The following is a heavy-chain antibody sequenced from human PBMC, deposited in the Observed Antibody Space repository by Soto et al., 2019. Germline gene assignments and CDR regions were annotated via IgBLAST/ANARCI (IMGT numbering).Heavy chain of an antibody. J-gene: IGHJ4*02. CDR1: GFTFSTYS. V-gene: IGHV3-48*02. CDR3: ARSPITTIVVAYFDY. CDR2: ISGSSSII. Sequence: EVQVVESGGGLVQPGGSLRLSCEASGFTFSTYSMNWVRQAPGKGLEWVSYISGSSSIIYCADSVKGRFTISRDNAKNSLYLQMNSLRDEDTAVYYCARSPITTIVVAYFDYWGQGSRVTVSS. D-gene: IGHD3-22*01.